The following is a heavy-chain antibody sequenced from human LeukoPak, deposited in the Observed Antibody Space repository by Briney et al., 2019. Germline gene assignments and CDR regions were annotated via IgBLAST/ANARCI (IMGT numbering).Heavy chain of an antibody. CDR2: INPNSGGT. CDR3: ARAFALGGAMVTSYWFDP. D-gene: IGHD5-18*01. V-gene: IGHV1-2*02. CDR1: GNTLTELS. J-gene: IGHJ5*02. Sequence: ASVKVSCKGSGNTLTELSMHWVRQAPGQGLEWMGWINPNSGGTNYAQKFQGRVTMTRDTSISTAYMELSRLRSDDTAVYYCARAFALGGAMVTSYWFDPWGQGTLVTVSS.